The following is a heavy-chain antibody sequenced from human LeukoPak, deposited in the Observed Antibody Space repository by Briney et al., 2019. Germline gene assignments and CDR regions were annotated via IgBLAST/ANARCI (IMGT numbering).Heavy chain of an antibody. D-gene: IGHD5-18*01. J-gene: IGHJ4*02. CDR1: GLTFSNYD. CDR3: AKGDGYSSPWYFDL. Sequence: GGSLRLSCAASGLTFSNYDMNWVRQDPRKGLEWVSYISNSGTTVYHADSVKGRFTISRDNAKNSVSLQLDSLRAEDTAIYYCAKGDGYSSPWYFDLWGQGTLVTVSS. CDR2: ISNSGTTV. V-gene: IGHV3-48*03.